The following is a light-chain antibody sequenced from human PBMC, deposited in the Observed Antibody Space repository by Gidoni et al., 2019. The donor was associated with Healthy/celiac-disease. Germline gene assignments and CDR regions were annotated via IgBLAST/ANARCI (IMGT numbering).Light chain of an antibody. CDR3: QQSYSTPRT. CDR2: AAS. J-gene: IGKJ2*01. Sequence: DIQMTQSPSSLSASVGDRVTITCRASQSISSYLNWYQQKPGQAPKLLIYAASSLQSGVPSRFSGSESGTDCTLTISSLQPEDFATYYCQQSYSTPRTFGQGTKLEIK. V-gene: IGKV1-39*01. CDR1: QSISSY.